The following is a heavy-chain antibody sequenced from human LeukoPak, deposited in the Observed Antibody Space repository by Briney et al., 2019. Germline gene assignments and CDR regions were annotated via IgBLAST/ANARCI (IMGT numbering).Heavy chain of an antibody. CDR2: MNPNSGNT. Sequence: ASVKVSCKASGYTFTSYDINWVRQATGQGLEWMGWMNPNSGNTGYAQKFQGRVTITRNTSISTAYMELSSLRSEDTAVYYCARGESITIFGVVIDVWFDPWGQGTLVTVSS. CDR3: ARGESITIFGVVIDVWFDP. CDR1: GYTFTSYD. D-gene: IGHD3-3*01. V-gene: IGHV1-8*03. J-gene: IGHJ5*02.